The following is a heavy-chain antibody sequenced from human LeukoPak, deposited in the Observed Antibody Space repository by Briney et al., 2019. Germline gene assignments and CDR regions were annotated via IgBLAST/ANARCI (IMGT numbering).Heavy chain of an antibody. J-gene: IGHJ4*02. V-gene: IGHV1-18*01. CDR2: ISAYNGNT. D-gene: IGHD1-26*01. CDR3: ARGGATTFDY. CDR1: GYTFTSYG. Sequence: EGSVKVSCMASGYTFTSYGLSWVRQTPGQGLEWMGWISAYNGNTNYAQKFQGRVTMTTDTSTSTAYMELRSLRSDDTAVYYCARGGATTFDYWGQGTLVTVSS.